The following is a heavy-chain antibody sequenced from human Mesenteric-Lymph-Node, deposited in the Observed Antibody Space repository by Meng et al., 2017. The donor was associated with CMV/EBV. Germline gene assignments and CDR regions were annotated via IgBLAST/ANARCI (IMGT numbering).Heavy chain of an antibody. CDR3: GKDTGFCRTTTCFRAGGLDY. CDR2: ISSSGSTI. Sequence: GGSLRLSCAASGFTFSSYEMNWVRQAPGKGLEWVSYISSSGSTIYYADSVKGRFTISRDNSKNTLYLQMNSLRPEDTAVYYCGKDTGFCRTTTCFRAGGLDYWGQRTLVTVSS. V-gene: IGHV3-48*03. D-gene: IGHD2-2*01. J-gene: IGHJ4*02. CDR1: GFTFSSYE.